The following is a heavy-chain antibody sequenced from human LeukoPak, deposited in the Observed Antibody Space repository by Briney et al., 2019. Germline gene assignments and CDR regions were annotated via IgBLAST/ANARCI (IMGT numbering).Heavy chain of an antibody. Sequence: SETLSLTCAVYGGSFSGYYWSWIRQPSGKGLEWIGEINHSGSTNYNPSLKSRVTISVDTSKNQFSLKLSSVTAADTAVYYCARHGGYSYGIDYWGQGTLVTVSS. CDR3: ARHGGYSYGIDY. V-gene: IGHV4-34*01. CDR2: INHSGST. J-gene: IGHJ4*02. CDR1: GGSFSGYY. D-gene: IGHD5-18*01.